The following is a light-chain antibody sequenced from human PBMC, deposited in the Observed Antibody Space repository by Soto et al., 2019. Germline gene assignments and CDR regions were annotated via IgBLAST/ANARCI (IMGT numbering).Light chain of an antibody. J-gene: IGKJ4*01. Sequence: DIVMTQTPLSLSVTPGQLASISCKSSQTLLHSNGKTYLYWYLQKPGQPPQLLIHGVSNRFSGVPDRFSGSGSETDLTLKISRVEAEDVGVYYCMQSLNRPLTFGGGTKVEIK. CDR3: MQSLNRPLT. CDR1: QTLLHSNGKTY. CDR2: GVS. V-gene: IGKV2D-29*01.